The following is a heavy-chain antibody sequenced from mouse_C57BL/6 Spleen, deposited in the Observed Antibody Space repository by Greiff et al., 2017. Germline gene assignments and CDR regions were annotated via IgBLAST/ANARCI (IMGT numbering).Heavy chain of an antibody. CDR2: ISSGSSTS. CDR1: GFTFSDYG. J-gene: IGHJ2*01. V-gene: IGHV5-17*01. D-gene: IGHD1-1*01. Sequence: EVKLVESGGGLVKPGGSLKLSCAASGFTFSDYGMHWVRQAPEKGLEWVAYISSGSSTSYYADTVKGRFTISRDNAKNTLFLQMTSLRSEDTAMYYCARGTVVATGVDYWGQGTTLTVSS. CDR3: ARGTVVATGVDY.